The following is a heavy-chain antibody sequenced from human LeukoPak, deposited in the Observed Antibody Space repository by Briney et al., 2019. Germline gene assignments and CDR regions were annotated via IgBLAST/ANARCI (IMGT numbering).Heavy chain of an antibody. D-gene: IGHD1-1*01. CDR3: VRGGGPSYKYNAFDI. CDR2: INWNGGTT. J-gene: IGHJ3*02. CDR1: GFTFEDYG. Sequence: GGSLRLSCAASGFTFEDYGMSWVRQAPGKGLEWVSGINWNGGTTGYADSVKGRFTISRDNAKNSLYLQMSSLRAEDTAVYYCVRGGGPSYKYNAFDIWGQGTMVTVSS. V-gene: IGHV3-20*04.